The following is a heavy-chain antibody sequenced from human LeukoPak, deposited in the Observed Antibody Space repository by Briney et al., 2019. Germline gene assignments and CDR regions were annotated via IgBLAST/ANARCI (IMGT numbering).Heavy chain of an antibody. Sequence: GGSLRLSCAASGFTVSSNYMSWVRQAPGKGLEWASVIYSGGSTYYADSVKGRFTISRDNSKNTLYLQMNSLRAEDTAVYYCARDRANEGDFDYWGQGTLVTVSS. CDR2: IYSGGST. CDR3: ARDRANEGDFDY. CDR1: GFTVSSNY. V-gene: IGHV3-66*01. J-gene: IGHJ4*02.